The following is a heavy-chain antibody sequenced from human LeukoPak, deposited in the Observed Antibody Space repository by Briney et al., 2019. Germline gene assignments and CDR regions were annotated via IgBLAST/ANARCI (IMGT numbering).Heavy chain of an antibody. CDR1: GGSISSGGYY. CDR3: ARAGGFFSPFGY. Sequence: PSETLSLTCTVSGGSISSGGYYWSWIRQHPGKGLEWIGYIYYSGSTYYNPSLKSRVTISVDTSKNRFSLKLSSVTAADTAVYYCARAGGFFSPFGYWGQGTLVTVSS. D-gene: IGHD3-3*01. J-gene: IGHJ4*02. CDR2: IYYSGST. V-gene: IGHV4-31*03.